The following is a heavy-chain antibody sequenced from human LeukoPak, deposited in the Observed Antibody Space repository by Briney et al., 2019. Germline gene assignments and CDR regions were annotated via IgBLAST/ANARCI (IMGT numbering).Heavy chain of an antibody. CDR3: AKTVLTTVTTIVPTSFH. Sequence: ASVKVSCKASGYTVTSYDINWVRQATGQGLEWMGWMNPNSGNTGYAQKFQGRVTITSNTSINTAYMELNSLRSEDTAVYYCAKTVLTTVTTIVPTSFHWGQGTLVTVSS. CDR1: GYTVTSYD. CDR2: MNPNSGNT. D-gene: IGHD4-17*01. V-gene: IGHV1-8*01. J-gene: IGHJ4*02.